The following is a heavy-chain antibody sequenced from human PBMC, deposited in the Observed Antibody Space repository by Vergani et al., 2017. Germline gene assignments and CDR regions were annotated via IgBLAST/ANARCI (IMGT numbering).Heavy chain of an antibody. CDR3: ARQVHYYGSSGYYYRYFDC. V-gene: IGHV4-39*01. J-gene: IGHJ4*02. D-gene: IGHD3-22*01. CDR2: IYYSGST. Sequence: QLQLQESGPGLVKPSETLSLTCTVSGGSISSSSYYWGWIRQPPGKGLEWIGSIYYSGSTYYNPSLKRRVTISVDTSKNQFSLKLSSVTAADPAVYHCARQVHYYGSSGYYYRYFDCGGQGTLVTGSA. CDR1: GGSISSSSYY.